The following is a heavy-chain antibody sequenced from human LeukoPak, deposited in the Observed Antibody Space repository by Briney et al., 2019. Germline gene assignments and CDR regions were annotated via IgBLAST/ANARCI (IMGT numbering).Heavy chain of an antibody. CDR2: TYYRSKWYH. J-gene: IGHJ5*02. CDR1: GDSFSSNSAA. Sequence: SQTLSLTCALSGDSFSSNSAAWNWIRQSPSRGLEWLGRTYYRSKWYHEYAVSVKSRITISPDITENQFSLQLNSVTSEDTAVYYCARDGSGSWFPLNFFDPWGQGTRVTVSS. CDR3: ARDGSGSWFPLNFFDP. D-gene: IGHD3-10*01. V-gene: IGHV6-1*01.